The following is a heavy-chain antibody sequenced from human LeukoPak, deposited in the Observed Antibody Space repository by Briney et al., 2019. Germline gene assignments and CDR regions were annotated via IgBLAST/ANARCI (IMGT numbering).Heavy chain of an antibody. D-gene: IGHD2-2*02. CDR2: IIPILGIA. CDR1: GGTFSSYA. V-gene: IGHV1-69*04. Sequence: SVKVSCKASGGTFSSYAISWVRQAPGQGLEWMGRIIPILGIANYAQKFQGRVTITADKSTSTAYMELSSLRSGDTAVYYCARERGYCSSTSCYTLNWFDPWGQGTLVTVPS. J-gene: IGHJ5*02. CDR3: ARERGYCSSTSCYTLNWFDP.